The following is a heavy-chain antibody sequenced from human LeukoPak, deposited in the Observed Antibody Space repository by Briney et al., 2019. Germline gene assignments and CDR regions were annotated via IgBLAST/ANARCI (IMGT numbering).Heavy chain of an antibody. J-gene: IGHJ4*02. CDR2: ISGDGGST. CDR3: AKDSEYYYDSSGYYGD. D-gene: IGHD3-22*01. Sequence: GGSLRPSCAASGFTFDDYAMHWVRQAPGKGLEWVSLISGDGGSTYYADSVKGRFTISRDNSENSLYLQMNSLRTEDTALYYCAKDSEYYYDSSGYYGDWGQGTLVTVSS. CDR1: GFTFDDYA. V-gene: IGHV3-43*02.